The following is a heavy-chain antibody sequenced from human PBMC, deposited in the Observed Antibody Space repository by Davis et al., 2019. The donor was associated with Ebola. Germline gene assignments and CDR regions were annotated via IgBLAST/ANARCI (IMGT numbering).Heavy chain of an antibody. V-gene: IGHV3-21*04. D-gene: IGHD3-22*01. Sequence: GESLKISCAASGFTFSSYSMNWVRQAPGKGLEWVSSISSSSSYIYYADSVKGRFTISRDNAKNSLYLQMNSLRAEDTAVYYCAVFRLLLRAARGYGMDVWGQGTTVTVSS. CDR1: GFTFSSYS. CDR2: ISSSSSYI. CDR3: AVFRLLLRAARGYGMDV. J-gene: IGHJ6*02.